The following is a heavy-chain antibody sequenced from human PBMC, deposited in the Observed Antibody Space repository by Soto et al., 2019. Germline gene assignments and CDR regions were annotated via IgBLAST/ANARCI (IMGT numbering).Heavy chain of an antibody. CDR1: GFTFSSYW. D-gene: IGHD2-2*01. V-gene: IGHV3-7*01. CDR2: IKQDGSEK. Sequence: ESLKISCAASGFTFSSYWMSWVRQAPGKGLEWVANIKQDGSEKYYVDSVKGRFTISRDNAKNSLYLQMNSLRAEDTAVYYCARDRCSSTSCYFDYWGQGTLVTVSS. J-gene: IGHJ4*02. CDR3: ARDRCSSTSCYFDY.